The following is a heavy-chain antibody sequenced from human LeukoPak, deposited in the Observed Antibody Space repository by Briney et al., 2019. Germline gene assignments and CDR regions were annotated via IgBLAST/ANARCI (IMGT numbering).Heavy chain of an antibody. J-gene: IGHJ6*02. CDR1: GFTFSTYA. CDR2: ISGSGGST. V-gene: IGHV3-23*01. D-gene: IGHD1-26*01. Sequence: QPGGSLRLSCAASGFTFSTYAMSWVRQAPGKGLEWVSAISGSGGSTYHANSVKGRFTISRDNSKNMLYLQMNSLRAEDTAVYYCAKDLQWGDYYYGMDVWGQGTTVTVSS. CDR3: AKDLQWGDYYYGMDV.